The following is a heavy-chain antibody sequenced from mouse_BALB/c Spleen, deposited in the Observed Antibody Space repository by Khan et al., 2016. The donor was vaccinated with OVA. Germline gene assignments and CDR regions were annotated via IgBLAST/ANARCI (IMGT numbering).Heavy chain of an antibody. Sequence: EVQLQESGPSLVKPSQTLSLTCSVTGDSITSGYWNWIRKFPGNKLEYMGYISYSGSTYYNTSLKSRISITRDTSKNQYFLQLNSVTTEDTATYYCAGYEGNHQVVDVWGAGTTVTVSS. CDR1: GDSITSGY. CDR3: AGYEGNHQVVDV. V-gene: IGHV3-8*02. J-gene: IGHJ1*01. CDR2: ISYSGST. D-gene: IGHD2-1*01.